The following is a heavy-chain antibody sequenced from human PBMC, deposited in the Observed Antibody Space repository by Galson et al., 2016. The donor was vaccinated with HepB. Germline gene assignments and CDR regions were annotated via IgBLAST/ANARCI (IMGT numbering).Heavy chain of an antibody. Sequence: SLRLSCAASGFTFSAYWMTWVRQAPGKGLEWVAVIWYDGSNKYYADSVKGRFTISRDNSKNTLYLQMNSLRAEDTAVYYCARGRPYCSSTSCYPTYYYYYGMDVWGQGTTVTVSS. CDR2: IWYDGSNK. CDR3: ARGRPYCSSTSCYPTYYYYYGMDV. V-gene: IGHV3-33*08. D-gene: IGHD2-2*01. J-gene: IGHJ6*02. CDR1: GFTFSAYW.